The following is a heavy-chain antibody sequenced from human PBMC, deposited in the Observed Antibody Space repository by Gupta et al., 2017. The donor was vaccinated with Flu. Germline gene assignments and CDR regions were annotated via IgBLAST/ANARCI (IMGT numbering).Heavy chain of an antibody. D-gene: IGHD4-23*01. CDR1: GFTFSSYG. CDR3: ARGGFDRGYDYGGNLDY. J-gene: IGHJ4*02. V-gene: IGHV3-33*01. CDR2: IWYDGSNK. Sequence: QVQLVESGGGVVQPGRSLRLSCAASGFTFSSYGMHWVRQAPGKGLEWVAVIWYDGSNKYYADSVKGRVTISRDNSKNTLYLQMNSLRAEDTAVYYCARGGFDRGYDYGGNLDYWGQGTLVTVSS.